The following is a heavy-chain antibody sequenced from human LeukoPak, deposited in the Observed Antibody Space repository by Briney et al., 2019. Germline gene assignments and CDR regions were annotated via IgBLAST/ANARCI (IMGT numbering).Heavy chain of an antibody. J-gene: IGHJ4*02. CDR1: GGSISTYY. Sequence: SETLSLTCTVSGGSISTYYWSWIRKPPGKGLEWIGHIYNSGSTNYSPSLKSRVTISVDTSKNQFSLKLSSVTAADTAVYYCARGPVTGDIIDYWGQGTLVTVSS. CDR2: IYNSGST. V-gene: IGHV4-59*08. CDR3: ARGPVTGDIIDY. D-gene: IGHD7-27*01.